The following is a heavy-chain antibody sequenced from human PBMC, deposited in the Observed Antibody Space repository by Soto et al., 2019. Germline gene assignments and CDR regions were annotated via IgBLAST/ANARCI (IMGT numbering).Heavy chain of an antibody. D-gene: IGHD3-3*01. CDR1: GGVLRGFY. V-gene: IGHV4-34*01. CDR3: ARGYGIPSFWSGYYDRSPYYYGMDV. CDR2: NNHSGST. Sequence: SGNPSLPLAVYGGVLRGFYWGWVRPPPGEGAGGDGGNNHSGSTNYTPSLKSRVTISVDTSKNQFSLKLSSVTAADTAVYYCARGYGIPSFWSGYYDRSPYYYGMDVWGQGTTVTVSS. J-gene: IGHJ6*02.